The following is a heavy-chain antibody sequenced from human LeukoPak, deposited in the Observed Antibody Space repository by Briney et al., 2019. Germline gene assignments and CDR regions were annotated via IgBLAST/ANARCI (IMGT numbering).Heavy chain of an antibody. CDR2: SSSSSSYI. V-gene: IGHV3-21*01. CDR1: GFTFSSYS. D-gene: IGHD3-22*01. CDR3: ARDTETYDSSAEDAFDI. J-gene: IGHJ3*02. Sequence: PGGSLRLSCAASGFTFSSYSTNWVRQAPGKGLEWVSSSSSSSSYIYYADSVKGRFTISRDNAKNSLYLQMNSLRAEDTAVYYCARDTETYDSSAEDAFDIWGQGTMVTVSS.